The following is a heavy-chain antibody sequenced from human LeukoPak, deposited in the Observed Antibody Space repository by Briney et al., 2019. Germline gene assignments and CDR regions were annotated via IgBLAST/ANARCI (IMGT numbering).Heavy chain of an antibody. Sequence: GGSLRLSCAASGFTVSSNYMSWVRQAPGKGLEWVSVIYSGGSTYYADSVKGRFTISRDNSKNTLYLQMNSLRAEDTAVYYCARDSNEGDYFDYWGQGTLVTVSS. CDR2: IYSGGST. D-gene: IGHD4-11*01. V-gene: IGHV3-53*01. J-gene: IGHJ4*02. CDR3: ARDSNEGDYFDY. CDR1: GFTVSSNY.